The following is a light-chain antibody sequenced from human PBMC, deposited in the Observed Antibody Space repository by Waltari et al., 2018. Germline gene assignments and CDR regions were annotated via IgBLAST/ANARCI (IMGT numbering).Light chain of an antibody. V-gene: IGLV2-8*01. Sequence: QSALTQPPSASGSPGQSVTISCTGTSTDVGGYYFVPWYQHHPGKAPRLIIYGVSERPSGVPDRFSGSKSGNTASLTVSGLQAEDEADYYCSSYVANNNPVFGGGTKLTVL. CDR3: SSYVANNNPV. CDR2: GVS. CDR1: STDVGGYYF. J-gene: IGLJ2*01.